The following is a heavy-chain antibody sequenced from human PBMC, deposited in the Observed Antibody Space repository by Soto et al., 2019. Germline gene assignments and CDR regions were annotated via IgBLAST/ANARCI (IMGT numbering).Heavy chain of an antibody. Sequence: SLRLSCAASGFTFSSYGMHWVRQAPGKGLEWVAVISYDGSNKYYADSVKGRFTISRDNSKNTLYLQMNSLRAEDTAVYYCAKGKGVGATHYGMDVWGQGTTVTVSS. CDR3: AKGKGVGATHYGMDV. V-gene: IGHV3-30*18. D-gene: IGHD1-26*01. CDR2: ISYDGSNK. J-gene: IGHJ6*02. CDR1: GFTFSSYG.